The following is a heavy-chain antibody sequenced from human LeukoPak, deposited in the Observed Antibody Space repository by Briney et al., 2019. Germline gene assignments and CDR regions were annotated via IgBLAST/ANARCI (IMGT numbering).Heavy chain of an antibody. CDR2: INWNGGIT. D-gene: IGHD3-22*01. CDR3: AKDLNYYDSSGYLTNYYYYGMDV. V-gene: IGHV3-20*04. J-gene: IGHJ6*02. CDR1: GFTFADYG. Sequence: PGGCLRLSCAASGFTFADYGMSWVRQAPGKGLEWVSGINWNGGITAYADSVKGRFTISRDNAKNSLYLQMNSLRAEDTALYYCAKDLNYYDSSGYLTNYYYYGMDVWGQGTTVTVSS.